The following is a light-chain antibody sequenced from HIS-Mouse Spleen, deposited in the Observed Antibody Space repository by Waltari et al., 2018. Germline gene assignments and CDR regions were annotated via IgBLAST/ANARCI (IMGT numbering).Light chain of an antibody. Sequence: QSVLTQPPSASGTPGQRVTIPCSGSSPNIGSTYVYWYQQLPGTAPKLHTYRNNQRPSGVPDRFSGSKSGTSASLAISGLRSEDEADYYCAAWDDSLSGPWVFGGGTKLTVL. CDR1: SPNIGSTY. CDR3: AAWDDSLSGPWV. J-gene: IGLJ3*02. V-gene: IGLV1-47*01. CDR2: RNN.